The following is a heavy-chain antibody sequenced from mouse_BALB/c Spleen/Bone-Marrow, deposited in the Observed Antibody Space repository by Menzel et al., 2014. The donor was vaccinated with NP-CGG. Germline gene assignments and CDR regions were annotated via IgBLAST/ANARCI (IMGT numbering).Heavy chain of an antibody. V-gene: IGHV3-6*02. D-gene: IGHD2-3*01. J-gene: IGHJ2*01. CDR1: GYSITSGYY. Sequence: EVKLQESGPGLVKPSQSLSLTCSVTGYSITSGYYWNWIRQFPGNKLEWVGYISYDGSNNYNPSLKNRISITRDTSKNQFFLKLNSVTAEDTATYYCARDWDGYYFDYWGQGTTLTVSS. CDR2: ISYDGSN. CDR3: ARDWDGYYFDY.